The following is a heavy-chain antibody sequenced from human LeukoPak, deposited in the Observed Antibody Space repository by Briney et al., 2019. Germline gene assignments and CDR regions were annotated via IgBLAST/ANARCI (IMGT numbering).Heavy chain of an antibody. J-gene: IGHJ3*02. CDR3: ARNVVVVEILDAFDI. CDR2: IYHSGST. CDR1: GYSMSSGYY. D-gene: IGHD3-22*01. V-gene: IGHV4-38-2*02. Sequence: SETLSLTCTVSGYSMSSGYYWGWIRQPPGKGLEWIGSIYHSGSTYYNPSLKSRVTISVDTSKNQFSLKLSSVTAADTAVYYCARNVVVVEILDAFDIWGQGTMVTVSS.